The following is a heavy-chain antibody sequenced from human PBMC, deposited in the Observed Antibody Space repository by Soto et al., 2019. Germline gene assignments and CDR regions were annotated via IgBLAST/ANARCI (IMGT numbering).Heavy chain of an antibody. V-gene: IGHV1-18*04. CDR1: GYTFTNNG. CDR3: ARGSTHYNMDV. J-gene: IGHJ6*02. Sequence: QVQLVQSGGEVRKPGASVKVSCKTSGYTFTNNGINWVRQAPGQGLEWMGWISGYNANTKYAQKFQGRVTLTTDTLTSTAFMELRSLISDDTAVFYGARGSTHYNMDVWGQGTTVTVSS. CDR2: ISGYNANT. D-gene: IGHD1-1*01.